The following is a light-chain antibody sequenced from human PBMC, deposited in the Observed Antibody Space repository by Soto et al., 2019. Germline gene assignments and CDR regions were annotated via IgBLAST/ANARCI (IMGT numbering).Light chain of an antibody. CDR2: KAS. Sequence: DIQMTQSPSTLSASVGDRVTITCRASQSISSWLAWYQQKPGKAPKLLIYKASSLESGVPSRFSGSGSGTEFTLTISSLEPEDFAVYYCQQRRNWHRTFGQGTKVDIK. J-gene: IGKJ1*01. V-gene: IGKV1-5*03. CDR1: QSISSW. CDR3: QQRRNWHRT.